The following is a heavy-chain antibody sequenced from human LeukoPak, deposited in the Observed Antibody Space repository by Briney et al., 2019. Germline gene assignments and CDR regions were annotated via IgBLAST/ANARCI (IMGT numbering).Heavy chain of an antibody. J-gene: IGHJ4*02. V-gene: IGHV1-69*02. D-gene: IGHD5-18*01. CDR1: GYTFTGYY. Sequence: SVKVSCKASGYTFTGYYMHWVRQAPGQGLEWMGRIIPILGIANYAQKFQGRVTITADKSTSTAYMGLSSLRSEDTAVYYCARWGGYSYGPGFDYWGQGTLVTVSS. CDR3: ARWGGYSYGPGFDY. CDR2: IIPILGIA.